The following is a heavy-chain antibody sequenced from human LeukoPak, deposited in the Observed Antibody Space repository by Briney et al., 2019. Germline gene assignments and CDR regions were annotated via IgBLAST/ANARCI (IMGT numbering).Heavy chain of an antibody. J-gene: IGHJ6*02. Sequence: PGGSLRLSCEASGFTFSSYAMSWVRQAPGKGLEWVSAIRGSGGSTYYADSVKGRFTISRDNSKNMLYLQMNSLRAEDTAVYYCARVPYNDFWSGYVYYYGMDVWGQGTTVTVSS. D-gene: IGHD3-3*01. CDR3: ARVPYNDFWSGYVYYYGMDV. CDR2: IRGSGGST. V-gene: IGHV3-23*01. CDR1: GFTFSSYA.